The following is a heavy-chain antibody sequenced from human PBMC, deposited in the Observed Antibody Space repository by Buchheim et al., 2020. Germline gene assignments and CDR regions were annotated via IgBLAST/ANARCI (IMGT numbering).Heavy chain of an antibody. Sequence: QVQLVESGGGVVQPGRSLRLSCAASGFTFSSYGMHWVRQAPGKGLEWVAVIWYDGSNKYYADSVKGRFTISRDNAKNSLYLQMNSLRAEDTAVYYCARDDGSLSYYYYYGIDVWGQGTT. V-gene: IGHV3-33*01. CDR1: GFTFSSYG. CDR2: IWYDGSNK. D-gene: IGHD2-15*01. J-gene: IGHJ6*02. CDR3: ARDDGSLSYYYYYGIDV.